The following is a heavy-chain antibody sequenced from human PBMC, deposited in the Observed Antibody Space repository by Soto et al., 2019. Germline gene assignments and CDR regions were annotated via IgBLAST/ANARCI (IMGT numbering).Heavy chain of an antibody. D-gene: IGHD3-22*01. J-gene: IGHJ6*01. CDR3: AKEENPYYDSSGYHYYYNMDV. CDR1: GGTFSSYA. V-gene: IGHV1-69*01. Sequence: QVQLVKSGAAVKKPGSSVKVSCKASGGTFSSYAISWVRQAPGQGLEWMGGIIPIFGTANYAQKFQGRVTITADESTSTTYIELSSLRSENTAVYYCAKEENPYYDSSGYHYYYNMDVWGQGTTCTVSS. CDR2: IIPIFGTA.